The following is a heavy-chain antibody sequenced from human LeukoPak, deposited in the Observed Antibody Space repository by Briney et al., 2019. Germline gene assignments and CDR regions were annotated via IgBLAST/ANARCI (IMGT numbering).Heavy chain of an antibody. D-gene: IGHD3-22*01. V-gene: IGHV1-8*01. J-gene: IGHJ4*02. Sequence: ASVKVSCKASGYTFTSYDINWVRQATGQGLEWMGWMNPNSGNTGYVQKFQGRVTMTRNTSISTAYMELSSLRSEDTAVYYCARGLSVRNYDSSGYSYDYWGQGTLVTVSS. CDR1: GYTFTSYD. CDR3: ARGLSVRNYDSSGYSYDY. CDR2: MNPNSGNT.